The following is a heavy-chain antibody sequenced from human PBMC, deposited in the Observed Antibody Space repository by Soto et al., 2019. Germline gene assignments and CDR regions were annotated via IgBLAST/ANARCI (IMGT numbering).Heavy chain of an antibody. V-gene: IGHV3-30-3*01. Sequence: QVQLVESGGGVVQPGRSLRLSCAASGFTFSSYAMHWVRQAPGKGLEWVAVISYDGSNKYYADSVKGRFTISRDNSKNTLYLQMNSLRAEDTAVYYCARDPMGARYRYFDLWGRGTLVTVSS. CDR1: GFTFSSYA. CDR2: ISYDGSNK. D-gene: IGHD1-26*01. CDR3: ARDPMGARYRYFDL. J-gene: IGHJ2*01.